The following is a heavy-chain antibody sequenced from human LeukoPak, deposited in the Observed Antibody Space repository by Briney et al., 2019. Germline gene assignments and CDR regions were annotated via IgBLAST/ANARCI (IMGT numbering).Heavy chain of an antibody. Sequence: PSETLSLTCAVYGGSFSGYYWSWIRQPPGKGLDWIGEINHSGSTNYNPSLKSRVTIAVDTSKNQFSLKLSSVTAADTAVYYCARGLRIGRGAFDTWGQGTMVTVSS. CDR3: ARGLRIGRGAFDT. J-gene: IGHJ3*02. V-gene: IGHV4-34*01. CDR1: GGSFSGYY. D-gene: IGHD2-15*01. CDR2: INHSGST.